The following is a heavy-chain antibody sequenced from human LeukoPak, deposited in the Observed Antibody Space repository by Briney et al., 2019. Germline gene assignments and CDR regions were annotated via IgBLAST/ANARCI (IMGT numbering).Heavy chain of an antibody. CDR2: ISYAGSNN. J-gene: IGHJ6*02. V-gene: IGHV3-30*03. D-gene: IGHD3-10*01. CDR1: GFTFSSYG. Sequence: PGGSLRLSCAASGFTFSSYGMNWVRQAPGKGLEWVARISYAGSNNYYADSVKGRFTISSDNPKNTLYLQMDSLRAEDTAVYYCARAAHTTYVLGRYYYYAMDVWGQGTTVTVSS. CDR3: ARAAHTTYVLGRYYYYAMDV.